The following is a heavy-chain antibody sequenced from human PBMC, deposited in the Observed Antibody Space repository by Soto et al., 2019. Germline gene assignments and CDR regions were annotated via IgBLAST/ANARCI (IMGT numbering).Heavy chain of an antibody. CDR1: GYTFTSYG. J-gene: IGHJ5*02. Sequence: SVKVSCKASGYTFTSYGISWVRQAPGQGLEWMGWISAYNGNTNYAQKLQGRVTMTTDTSTSTAYMELRSLRSDDTAVYYCARELENYDLWSGYYTAFNRFATWGQGTLVRVYS. V-gene: IGHV1-18*04. D-gene: IGHD3-3*01. CDR2: ISAYNGNT. CDR3: ARELENYDLWSGYYTAFNRFAT.